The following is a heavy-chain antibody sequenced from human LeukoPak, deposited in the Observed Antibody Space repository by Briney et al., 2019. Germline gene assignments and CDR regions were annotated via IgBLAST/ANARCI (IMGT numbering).Heavy chain of an antibody. CDR3: VRLRRNSDTSGYYYYYDF. V-gene: IGHV3-21*01. CDR1: GYTFSSFS. Sequence: GGSLRPSCAASGYTFSSFSINWVRQAPGKGLEWVSSTSVKSNYIYYADSVRGRFSISRDDARDSLYLQMNSLRAEDTAVYYCVRLRRNSDTSGYYYYYDFWGQGTLVTVSS. D-gene: IGHD3-22*01. J-gene: IGHJ4*02. CDR2: TSVKSNYI.